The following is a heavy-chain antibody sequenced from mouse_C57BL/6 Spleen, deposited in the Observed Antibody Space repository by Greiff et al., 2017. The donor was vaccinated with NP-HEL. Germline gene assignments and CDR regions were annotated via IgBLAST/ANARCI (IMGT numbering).Heavy chain of an antibody. CDR3: TTTDYYGNYWYFDV. J-gene: IGHJ1*03. D-gene: IGHD2-1*01. Sequence: EVQLQQSGAELVRPGASVKLSCTASGFNIKDDYMHWVKQRPEQGLEWIGWIDPENGDTEYASKFQGKATITADTSSNTAYLQLSSLTSEDTAVYYCTTTDYYGNYWYFDVWGTGTTVTVSS. CDR2: IDPENGDT. V-gene: IGHV14-4*01. CDR1: GFNIKDDY.